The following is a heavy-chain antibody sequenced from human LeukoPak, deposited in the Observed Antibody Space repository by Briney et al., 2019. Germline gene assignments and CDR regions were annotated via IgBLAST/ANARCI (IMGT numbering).Heavy chain of an antibody. J-gene: IGHJ4*02. CDR3: AKDRSPGASSSHPLGY. V-gene: IGHV3-30-3*01. CDR2: ISYDGSNK. D-gene: IGHD6-6*01. CDR1: GFTFSSYA. Sequence: PGGSLRLSCAASGFTFSSYAMHWVRQAPGKGLEWVAVISYDGSNKYYADSVKGRFTISRDNSKNTLYLQMNSLRAEDTAVYYCAKDRSPGASSSHPLGYCGQGTLVTVSS.